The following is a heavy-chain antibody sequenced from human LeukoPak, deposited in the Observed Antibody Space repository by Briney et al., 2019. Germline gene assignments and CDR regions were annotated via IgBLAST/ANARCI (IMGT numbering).Heavy chain of an antibody. D-gene: IGHD3-16*01. Sequence: GRSLRLSCAASGFTFSSYGMHWVRQAPGKGLEWVAVISYDGSNKYYADSVKGRFTISRDNSKNTLYPQMNSLRAEDTAVYYCAKDRGEWLTYFDYWGQGTLVTVSS. J-gene: IGHJ4*02. CDR1: GFTFSSYG. CDR3: AKDRGEWLTYFDY. V-gene: IGHV3-30*18. CDR2: ISYDGSNK.